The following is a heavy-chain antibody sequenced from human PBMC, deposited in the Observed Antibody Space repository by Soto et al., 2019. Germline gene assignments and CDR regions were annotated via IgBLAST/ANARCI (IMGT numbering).Heavy chain of an antibody. D-gene: IGHD5-18*01. CDR3: ARGGYSYGYGFDY. CDR2: IYHSGSN. Sequence: QLQLQESGSGLVKPSQTLSLTCAVSGGSISSGGYSWSWIRQPPGKGLEWIGYIYHSGSNYYNPSLKSRVTLAVDRSKNQFSLKLSSVTAADTAVYYCARGGYSYGYGFDYWGQGTLVTVSS. J-gene: IGHJ4*02. CDR1: GGSISSGGYS. V-gene: IGHV4-30-2*01.